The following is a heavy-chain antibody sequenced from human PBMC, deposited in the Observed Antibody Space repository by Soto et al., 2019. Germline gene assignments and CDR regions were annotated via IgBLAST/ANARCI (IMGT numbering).Heavy chain of an antibody. Sequence: QVQLVESGGGLVKPGGSLRLSCAASGFTFSDYYMSWIRQAPGKGLEWVSYISSSGSTIYYADSVKGRFTISRDNAKNLLYLQMNSLRAEDTAVYYCARDNEYSSSNYYYYYYMDVWAKGPRSPSP. CDR1: GFTFSDYY. D-gene: IGHD6-6*01. J-gene: IGHJ6*03. V-gene: IGHV3-11*01. CDR2: ISSSGSTI. CDR3: ARDNEYSSSNYYYYYYMDV.